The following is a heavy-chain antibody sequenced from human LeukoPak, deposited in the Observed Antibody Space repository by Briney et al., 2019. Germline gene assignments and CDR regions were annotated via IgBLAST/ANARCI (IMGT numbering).Heavy chain of an antibody. J-gene: IGHJ4*02. CDR2: IYHSGST. Sequence: SQTLSLTCTVSGGSISSCGYYWSWIRQPPGKGLVWIGYIYHSGSTYYNPSRKSRVTISVDRSKNQFSLKLSSVTAADTAVYYCARSIFGESHFDYWGQGTLVTVSS. V-gene: IGHV4-30-2*01. D-gene: IGHD3-10*02. CDR3: ARSIFGESHFDY. CDR1: GGSISSCGYY.